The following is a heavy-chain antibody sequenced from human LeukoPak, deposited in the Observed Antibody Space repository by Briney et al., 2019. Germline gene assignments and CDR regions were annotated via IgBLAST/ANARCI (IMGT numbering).Heavy chain of an antibody. CDR2: IWYDGSNK. J-gene: IGHJ5*02. Sequence: GGSLRLSCAASGFTFSSYGMHWVRQAPGKGLEWVAVIWYDGSNKYYADSVKGRFTISRDNSKNTLYLQMNSLRAEDTAVYYCAREEGINWFDPWGQGTLVTVSS. CDR1: GFTFSSYG. D-gene: IGHD2-21*01. CDR3: AREEGINWFDP. V-gene: IGHV3-33*01.